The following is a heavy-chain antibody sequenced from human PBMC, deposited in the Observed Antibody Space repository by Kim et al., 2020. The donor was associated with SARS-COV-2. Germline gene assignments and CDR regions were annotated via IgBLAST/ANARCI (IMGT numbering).Heavy chain of an antibody. CDR2: ISDDGGTT. CDR1: GFIFRSFW. V-gene: IGHV3-74*01. J-gene: IGHJ4*02. CDR3: VRDLVGRSDY. D-gene: IGHD1-26*01. Sequence: GGSLRLSCEGSGFIFRSFWMHWVRQVPGEGLVWVARISDDGGTTNYADSVKGRFTISRDDARNTLFLQMNSLRGDDTALYFCVRDLVGRSDYWGQGTLVT.